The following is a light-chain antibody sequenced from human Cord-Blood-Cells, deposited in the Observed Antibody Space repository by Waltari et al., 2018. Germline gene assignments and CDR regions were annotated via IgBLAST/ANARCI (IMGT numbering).Light chain of an antibody. V-gene: IGKV3-15*01. J-gene: IGKJ4*01. CDR3: QQYNNWPPRNT. Sequence: EIVMTQSPATLSVSPGERATLSCRASQGVSSNLAWYQQKPGQAPRLLIYGASTRATGIPARFSGSGSGTEFTLTISSLQSEDFAVYYCQQYNNWPPRNTFGGGTKMEIK. CDR1: QGVSSN. CDR2: GAS.